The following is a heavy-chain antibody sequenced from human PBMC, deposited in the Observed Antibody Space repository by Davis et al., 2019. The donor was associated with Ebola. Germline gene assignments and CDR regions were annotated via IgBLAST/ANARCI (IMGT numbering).Heavy chain of an antibody. D-gene: IGHD1-26*01. CDR1: GFTFDDYA. CDR3: ATSHYSGSYRYFEY. Sequence: SLKISCAASGFTFDDYAMHWVRQAPGKGLEWVSGISWNSGSIGYADSVKGRFTISRDNAKNSLYLQMNSLRAEDTALYYCATSHYSGSYRYFEYWGQGTLVTVSS. V-gene: IGHV3-9*01. CDR2: ISWNSGSI. J-gene: IGHJ4*02.